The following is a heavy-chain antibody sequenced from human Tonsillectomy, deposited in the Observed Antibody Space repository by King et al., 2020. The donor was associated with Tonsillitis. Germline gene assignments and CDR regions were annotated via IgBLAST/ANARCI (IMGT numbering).Heavy chain of an antibody. V-gene: IGHV3-23*04. CDR1: GFTFSSYA. Sequence: VQLVESGGGLVQPGGSLRLSCAASGFTFSSYAMSWVRQAPGKGLQWVSAISGNSAYTYYTDSVKGRFTISRDNSKNTLSLQMNSLRADDTAVYYCAKEPIAYDTRGYGFFDLWGRGTQVTVSS. D-gene: IGHD3-9*01. CDR3: AKEPIAYDTRGYGFFDL. CDR2: ISGNSAYT. J-gene: IGHJ2*01.